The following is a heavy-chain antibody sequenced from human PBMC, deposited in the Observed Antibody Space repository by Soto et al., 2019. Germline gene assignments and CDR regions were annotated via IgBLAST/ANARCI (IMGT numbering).Heavy chain of an antibody. CDR2: SKSKTDGGTT. CDR1: GCNFNNAG. V-gene: IGHV3-15*05. CDR3: TTVGGIGTTWGQIDY. Sequence: GGALRLACADTGCNFNNAGICWVRQAPGRGREWVGRSKSKTDGGTTDYAAPVKGRFTLSRDDSTHTLFLQSNSLKTEAAAVYYRTTVGGIGTTWGQIDYWGPGALVTVSS. D-gene: IGHD1-7*01. J-gene: IGHJ4*02.